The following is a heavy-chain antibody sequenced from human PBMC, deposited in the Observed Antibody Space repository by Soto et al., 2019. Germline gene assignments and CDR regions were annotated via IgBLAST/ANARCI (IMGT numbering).Heavy chain of an antibody. D-gene: IGHD6-13*01. J-gene: IGHJ6*02. V-gene: IGHV1-69*13. CDR3: ASGTWRFAAAGKNYYGMDV. Sequence: SVKVSCKASGGTFSSYAISWVRQAPGQGLEWMGGIIPIFGTANYAQKFQGRVTITADESTSTAYMELSSLRSEDTAVYYCASGTWRFAAAGKNYYGMDVWGQGTTVTVSS. CDR1: GGTFSSYA. CDR2: IIPIFGTA.